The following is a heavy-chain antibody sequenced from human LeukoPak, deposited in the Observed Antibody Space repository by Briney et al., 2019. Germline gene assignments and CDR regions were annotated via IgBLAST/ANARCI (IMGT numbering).Heavy chain of an antibody. CDR3: ARWQCRLQRITIVREGMDV. D-gene: IGHD3-10*01. Sequence: GGSLTLSCAAWGFPFSSYSMNCLPHAPGKAVEGGTSIISSRRYIYYAAQEKGRFTISRDNDKNSLYLQIKSLSGDDAAVFYWARWQCRLQRITIVREGMDVWGQGTTVTVSS. CDR1: GFPFSSYS. V-gene: IGHV3-21*01. CDR2: IISSRRYI. J-gene: IGHJ6*02.